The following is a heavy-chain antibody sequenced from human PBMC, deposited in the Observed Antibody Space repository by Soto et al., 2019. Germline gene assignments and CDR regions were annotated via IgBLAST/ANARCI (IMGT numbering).Heavy chain of an antibody. D-gene: IGHD3-22*01. J-gene: IGHJ5*02. CDR2: INVDGTET. CDR1: RFTFGSYW. Sequence: GRSLRLYCTALRFTFGSYWMHWVRQAPGKGLVWVSDINVDGTETWYADSVKGRFTISRDNDKKTLILNSVTAADTAVYYCARVGPWVPYYYDSSPYTFENWFDPWGQGTLVTVSS. CDR3: ARVGPWVPYYYDSSPYTFENWFDP. V-gene: IGHV3-74*01.